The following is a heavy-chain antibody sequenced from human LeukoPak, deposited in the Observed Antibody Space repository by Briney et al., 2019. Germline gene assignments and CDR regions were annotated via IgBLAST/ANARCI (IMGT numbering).Heavy chain of an antibody. Sequence: SVKVSCKASGGTFSSYAISWVRQAPGQGLEWMGRIIPIFGIANYAQKFQGRVTITTDKSTSTAYMELSSLRSEDTAVYYCARVGGQAYCGGDCYYNWFDPWGQGTLVTVSS. CDR1: GGTFSSYA. J-gene: IGHJ5*02. CDR3: ARVGGQAYCGGDCYYNWFDP. V-gene: IGHV1-69*04. CDR2: IIPIFGIA. D-gene: IGHD2-21*02.